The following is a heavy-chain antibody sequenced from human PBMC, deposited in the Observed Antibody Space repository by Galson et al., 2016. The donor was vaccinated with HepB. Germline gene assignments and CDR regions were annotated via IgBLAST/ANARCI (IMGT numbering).Heavy chain of an antibody. CDR3: ARGSQPPQWQVGGYFDY. Sequence: SLRLSCAGFSDSYMSWIRQAPGKGLEWVSFISSSGTYTKYADSVKGRCTISRDNAKNSLYLQMNSLQVEDTAVYYCARGSQPPQWQVGGYFDYWGQGTLVTVSA. CDR2: ISSSGTYT. V-gene: IGHV3-11*06. D-gene: IGHD6-19*01. J-gene: IGHJ4*02. CDR1: SDSY.